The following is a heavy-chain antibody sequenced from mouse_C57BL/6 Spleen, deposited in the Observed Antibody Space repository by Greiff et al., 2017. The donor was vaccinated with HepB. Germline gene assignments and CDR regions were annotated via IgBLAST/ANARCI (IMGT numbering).Heavy chain of an antibody. D-gene: IGHD4-1*01. CDR1: GFSLTSYG. Sequence: QVQLKQSGPGLVQPSQSLSITCTVSGFSLTSYGVHWVRQSPGKGLEWLGVIWSGGSTDYNAAFISRLSISKDNSKSQVFFKMNSLQADDTAIYYCARRDWDDFDVWGTGTTVTVSS. J-gene: IGHJ1*03. CDR3: ARRDWDDFDV. CDR2: IWSGGST. V-gene: IGHV2-2*01.